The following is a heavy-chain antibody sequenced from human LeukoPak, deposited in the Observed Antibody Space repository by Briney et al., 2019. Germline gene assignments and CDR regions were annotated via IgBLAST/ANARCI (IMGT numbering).Heavy chain of an antibody. Sequence: GASLRICCKGSGYSFPSYWITWVRQMRGKGLEWMGRIDPSDSYTNYSPSFQGHVTISANKSISTAYLQWSSLKASDTAMYYCARSYSGYDYLDYWGQGTLVTVSS. J-gene: IGHJ4*02. D-gene: IGHD5-12*01. CDR2: IDPSDSYT. V-gene: IGHV5-10-1*01. CDR1: GYSFPSYW. CDR3: ARSYSGYDYLDY.